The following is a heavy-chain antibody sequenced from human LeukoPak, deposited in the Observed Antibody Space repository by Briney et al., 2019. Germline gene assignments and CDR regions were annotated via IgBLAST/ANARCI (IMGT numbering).Heavy chain of an antibody. CDR2: ISSSGSII. V-gene: IGHV3-11*04. D-gene: IGHD2-21*01. Sequence: GGSLRLSCAASGFTFSDYYMSWIRQAPGKGLEWVSYISSSGSIIYYADSVKGRFTISRDNAKNSLYLQMNSLRAEDTAVYYCARVAGGAAHYCGGDCYPPPDYWGQGTLVTVSS. CDR3: ARVAGGAAHYCGGDCYPPPDY. J-gene: IGHJ4*02. CDR1: GFTFSDYY.